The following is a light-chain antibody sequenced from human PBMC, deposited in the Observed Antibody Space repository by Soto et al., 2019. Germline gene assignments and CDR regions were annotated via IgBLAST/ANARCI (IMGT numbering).Light chain of an antibody. CDR3: AAWDDSLNGVI. V-gene: IGLV1-44*01. CDR2: PNT. CDR1: TSNIGTNT. J-gene: IGLJ2*01. Sequence: QLVLTQPPSASGTPGQRVTISCSGGTSNIGTNTVTWYQQVPGTAPKLLLYPNTQRPSGVHDRFSGSKSGPSASLAISGLQYEDEADSYCAAWDDSLNGVIFGAGTKLTVL.